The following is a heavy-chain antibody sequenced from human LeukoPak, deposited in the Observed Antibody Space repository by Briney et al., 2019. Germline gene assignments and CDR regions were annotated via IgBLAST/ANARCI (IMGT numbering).Heavy chain of an antibody. D-gene: IGHD6-19*01. J-gene: IGHJ6*02. Sequence: GSSVKVSCKASGGTFSSYAISWVRQATGQGLEWMGWMNPNSGNTGYAQKFQGRVTMTRNTSISTAYMELSSLRSEDTAVYYCARDAVAGYYYYGMDVWGQGTTVTVSS. V-gene: IGHV1-8*02. CDR1: GGTFSSYA. CDR3: ARDAVAGYYYYGMDV. CDR2: MNPNSGNT.